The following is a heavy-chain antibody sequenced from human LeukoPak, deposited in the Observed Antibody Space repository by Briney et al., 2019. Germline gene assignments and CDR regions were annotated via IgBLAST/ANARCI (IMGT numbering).Heavy chain of an antibody. CDR2: ISGSGGST. CDR1: GFTFSSYW. CDR3: AKGTEDYDFWSGYYRYFQH. V-gene: IGHV3-23*01. Sequence: GGSLRLSCAASGFTFSSYWMHWVRQAPGKGLVWVSAISGSGGSTYYADSVKGRFTISRDNSKNTLYLQMNSLRAEDTAVYYCAKGTEDYDFWSGYYRYFQHWGQGTLVTVSS. J-gene: IGHJ1*01. D-gene: IGHD3-3*01.